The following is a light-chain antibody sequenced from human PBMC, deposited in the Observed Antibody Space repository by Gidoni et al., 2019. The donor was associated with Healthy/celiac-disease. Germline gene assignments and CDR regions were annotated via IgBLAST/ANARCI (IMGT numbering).Light chain of an antibody. V-gene: IGKV3-11*01. J-gene: IGKJ5*01. CDR2: DAS. Sequence: EIALTQSPATLSLSPGERATLTCRASRSVSSYLAGYQQKPGQAPRLLIYDASTRATGIPARFSGSGSGTDFTLTISSLEPEDFAVYYCQQRSNWPPITFGQGTRLEIK. CDR3: QQRSNWPPIT. CDR1: RSVSSY.